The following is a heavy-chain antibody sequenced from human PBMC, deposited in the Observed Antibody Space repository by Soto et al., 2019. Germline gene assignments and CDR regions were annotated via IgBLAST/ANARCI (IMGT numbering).Heavy chain of an antibody. J-gene: IGHJ4*02. CDR3: AGAVGRRTVPDH. D-gene: IGHD1-1*01. V-gene: IGHV4-4*02. CDR1: GDSVTSDHW. Sequence: QVHLRESGPGLVKPSGTLSLICVVSGDSVTSDHWWTWVRQPPGKGLERIGEIFDAGDTNYTPSLESRLTLSVDKSKRQFSLRMTSVTAADTAIYYCAGAVGRRTVPDHWGQGTLVTVSS. CDR2: IFDAGDT.